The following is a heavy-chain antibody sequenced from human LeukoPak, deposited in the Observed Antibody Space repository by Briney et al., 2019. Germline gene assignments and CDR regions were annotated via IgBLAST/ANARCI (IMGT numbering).Heavy chain of an antibody. J-gene: IGHJ4*02. D-gene: IGHD2-2*01. CDR1: GGSISSGDYY. Sequence: SETLSLTCTVSGGSISSGDYYWSWIRQPPGKGLEWIGYICYSGSTYYNPSLKSRVTISVDTSKNQFSLKLSSVTAADTAVYYCARGYCSSTSCYYFDYWGQGTLVTVSS. CDR3: ARGYCSSTSCYYFDY. V-gene: IGHV4-30-4*08. CDR2: ICYSGST.